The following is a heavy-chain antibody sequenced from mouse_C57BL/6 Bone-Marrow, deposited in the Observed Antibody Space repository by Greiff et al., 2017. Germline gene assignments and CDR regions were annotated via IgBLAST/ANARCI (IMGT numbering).Heavy chain of an antibody. J-gene: IGHJ1*03. CDR1: GYTFTSYW. D-gene: IGHD2-4*01. CDR3: ARGGLRGYFDV. Sequence: ESGAELVKPGASVKLSCKASGYTFTSYWMHWVKQRPGQGLEWIGMIHPNSGSTNYNEKFKSKATLTVDKSSSTAYMQLSSLTSEDSAVYYCARGGLRGYFDVWGTGTTVTVSS. CDR2: IHPNSGST. V-gene: IGHV1-64*01.